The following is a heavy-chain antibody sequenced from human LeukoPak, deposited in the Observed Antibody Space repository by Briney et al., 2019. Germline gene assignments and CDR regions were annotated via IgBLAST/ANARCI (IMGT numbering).Heavy chain of an antibody. D-gene: IGHD2-15*01. Sequence: GGSLRLSCAASGFTFSSSAMSGVRQAPGKGLEWVSALSNNGGYTYYADSVQGRSTISRDNSKSTLCLQMNSLRAEDTAVYYCAKQLGSCSDGSCYFPYWGQGTLVTVSS. CDR3: AKQLGSCSDGSCYFPY. J-gene: IGHJ4*02. V-gene: IGHV3-23*01. CDR1: GFTFSSSA. CDR2: LSNNGGYT.